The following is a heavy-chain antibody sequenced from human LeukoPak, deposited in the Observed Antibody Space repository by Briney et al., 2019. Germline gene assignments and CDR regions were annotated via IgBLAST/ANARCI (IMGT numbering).Heavy chain of an antibody. CDR3: ARENFQY. J-gene: IGHJ4*02. V-gene: IGHV3-7*04. CDR1: GFTLTQYR. Sequence: GGPLRLPYAASGFTLTQYRIICLREAPGKGLEWVANIKPDGSDQYYVDSVKGRFTISRDNAKNSLYLQMNSVRAEDTAVYYCARENFQYWAQGTLVTVSS. CDR2: IKPDGSDQ.